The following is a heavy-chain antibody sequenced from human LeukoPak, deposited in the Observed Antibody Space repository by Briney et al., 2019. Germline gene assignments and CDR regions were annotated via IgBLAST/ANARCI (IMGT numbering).Heavy chain of an antibody. J-gene: IGHJ4*02. Sequence: ASVKVSCKASGYTFTGYYMHWVRQAPGQGLEWMGIINPSGGSTSYAQKFQGRVTMTRDTSTGTVYMELSSLRSEDTAVYYCAMEVVWIAAASPLDYWGQGTLVTVSS. CDR1: GYTFTGYY. D-gene: IGHD6-13*01. V-gene: IGHV1-46*01. CDR3: AMEVVWIAAASPLDY. CDR2: INPSGGST.